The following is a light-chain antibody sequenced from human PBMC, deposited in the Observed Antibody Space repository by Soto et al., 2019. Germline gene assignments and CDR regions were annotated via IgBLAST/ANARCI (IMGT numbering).Light chain of an antibody. Sequence: DIVLTQSPDSLAVSLGERATINCKSSQSVLSSSNYINYLAWFQQKPGQPPNLLIRGASTRESGVPDRFSGGGSGTDFTLTISSLQAEDVAVYYCHQYCSSPLTFGGGTKVEIK. CDR3: HQYCSSPLT. CDR2: GAS. V-gene: IGKV4-1*01. J-gene: IGKJ4*01. CDR1: QSVLSSSNYINY.